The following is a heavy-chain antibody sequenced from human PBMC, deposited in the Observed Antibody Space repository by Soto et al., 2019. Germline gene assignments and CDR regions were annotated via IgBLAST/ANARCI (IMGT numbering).Heavy chain of an antibody. CDR3: ARGGVHAHPRPGYSSGWYYWFDP. V-gene: IGHV1-3*01. CDR2: INAGNGNT. D-gene: IGHD6-19*01. CDR1: GYTFTSYA. J-gene: IGHJ5*02. Sequence: ASVKVSCKASGYTFTSYAMHWVRQAPGQRLEWMGWINAGNGNTKYSQKFQGRVTITRDTSASTAYMELSSLRSEDTAVYYCARGGVHAHPRPGYSSGWYYWFDPWCQGTLVTVSS.